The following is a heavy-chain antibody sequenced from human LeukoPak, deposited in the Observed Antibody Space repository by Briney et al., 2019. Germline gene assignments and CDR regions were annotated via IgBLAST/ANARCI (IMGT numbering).Heavy chain of an antibody. CDR2: INHSGST. D-gene: IGHD6-19*01. J-gene: IGHJ4*02. CDR1: GGSFSGYY. Sequence: PSETLSLTCAVYGGSFSGYYWSWIRQPPGKGLEWIGEINHSGSTNYNPSLKSRVTISVDTSKNQFSLKLSSVTAADTAVYYCARSSSGWYARINFDYWGQGTLVTVSS. V-gene: IGHV4-34*01. CDR3: ARSSSGWYARINFDY.